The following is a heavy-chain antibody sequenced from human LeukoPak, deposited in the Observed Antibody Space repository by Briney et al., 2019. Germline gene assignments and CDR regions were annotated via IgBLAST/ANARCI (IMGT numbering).Heavy chain of an antibody. CDR3: ARDANNGGAVGY. CDR2: IIPVFGTA. Sequence: GASVKVSCKASGYTFTGYYMHWVRQAPGQGLEWMGGIIPVFGTASYAQKFQGRVTITTDESTSTAYMELSSLRSEDTAVYYCARDANNGGAVGYWGQGTLVTVSS. D-gene: IGHD2-8*01. CDR1: GYTFTGYY. J-gene: IGHJ4*02. V-gene: IGHV1-69*05.